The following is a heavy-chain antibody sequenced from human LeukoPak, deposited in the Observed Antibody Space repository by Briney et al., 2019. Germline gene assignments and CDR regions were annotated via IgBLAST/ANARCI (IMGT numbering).Heavy chain of an antibody. Sequence: SVKVSCKASAGTFSSYTISWVRQAPGQGLEWMGRIIPILGIANYTQKFQGRVTITADKSTSTANMELTRLTSEDTAVYYCARVPYSYGYKDYWGQGTLVTVCS. V-gene: IGHV1-69*02. CDR1: AGTFSSYT. CDR2: IIPILGIA. J-gene: IGHJ4*02. CDR3: ARVPYSYGYKDY. D-gene: IGHD5-18*01.